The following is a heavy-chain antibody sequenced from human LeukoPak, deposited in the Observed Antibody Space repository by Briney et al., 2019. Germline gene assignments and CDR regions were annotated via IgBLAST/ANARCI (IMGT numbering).Heavy chain of an antibody. J-gene: IGHJ5*02. CDR3: ARGVPHYDFWSGYYGYNWFDP. V-gene: IGHV3-7*01. CDR2: IKHDGSEKQDGSEK. Sequence: GGSLRLSCAASGFTFSQYWMSWVRQAPGKGLEWVANIKHDGSEKQDGSEKNYVDSVKGRFTISRDNAKNSLYLQMNSLRAEDTAVYYCARGVPHYDFWSGYYGYNWFDPWGQGTLVTVSS. D-gene: IGHD3-3*01. CDR1: GFTFSQYW.